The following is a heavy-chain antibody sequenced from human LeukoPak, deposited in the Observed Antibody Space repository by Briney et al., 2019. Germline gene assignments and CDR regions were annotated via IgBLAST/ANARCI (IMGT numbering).Heavy chain of an antibody. CDR3: ARRLRYFDWSRDY. J-gene: IGHJ4*02. Sequence: GGSLRLSCAASGFTVSSNYMSWVRQAPGKGLECVSVIYSGGSTYYADSVKGRFTISRDNSKNTLYLQMNSLRAEDTAVYYCARRLRYFDWSRDYWGQGTLVTVSS. CDR1: GFTVSSNY. V-gene: IGHV3-66*01. CDR2: IYSGGST. D-gene: IGHD3-9*01.